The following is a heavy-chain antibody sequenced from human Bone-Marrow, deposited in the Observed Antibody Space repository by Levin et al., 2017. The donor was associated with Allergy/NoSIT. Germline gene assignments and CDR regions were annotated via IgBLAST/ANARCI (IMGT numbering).Heavy chain of an antibody. CDR3: TRDPSGGYTYGLHYFDY. CDR2: IRSKAHGGTT. Sequence: RGESLKISCTTSGFNFGDYGVSWFRQAPGKGLEWVGLIRSKAHGGTTEYAASVKGRFTISRDDSKSLAYLQMNSLKTEDTAVYYCTRDPSGGYTYGLHYFDYWGQGTLVTVSS. J-gene: IGHJ4*02. D-gene: IGHD5-18*01. CDR1: GFNFGDYG. V-gene: IGHV3-49*03.